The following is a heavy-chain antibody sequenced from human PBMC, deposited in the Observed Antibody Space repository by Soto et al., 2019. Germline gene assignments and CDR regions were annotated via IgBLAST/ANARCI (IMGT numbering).Heavy chain of an antibody. Sequence: QLVESGGGSVQPGGSLRLSCAAAGLRFRGFSMAWVRQAPGKGLEWVAYIGVGSSPIYYADSEQGRFTVSRDDARNSLSLQMDGLRDEDTAIYYCSGSRDGFGWGQGTLVTVS. CDR2: IGVGSSPI. V-gene: IGHV3-48*02. CDR3: SGSRDGFG. D-gene: IGHD3-10*01. J-gene: IGHJ4*02. CDR1: GLRFRGFS.